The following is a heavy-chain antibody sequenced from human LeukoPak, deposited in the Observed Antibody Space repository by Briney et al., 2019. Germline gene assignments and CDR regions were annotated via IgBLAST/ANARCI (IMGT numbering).Heavy chain of an antibody. CDR3: VRVASLTFDY. D-gene: IGHD2-15*01. V-gene: IGHV3-72*01. CDR1: GFTFSSYA. Sequence: GGSLRLSCAASGFTFSSYAMSWVRQAPGKGLKWVGRIRNKANSYTTEYAASVKGRFTISRDDSKNSLYLQMNSLKTEDTAVYYCVRVASLTFDYWGQGTLVTVSS. J-gene: IGHJ4*02. CDR2: IRNKANSYTT.